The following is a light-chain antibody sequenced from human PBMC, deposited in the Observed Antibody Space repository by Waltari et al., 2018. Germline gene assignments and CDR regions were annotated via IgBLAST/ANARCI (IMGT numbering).Light chain of an antibody. V-gene: IGLV2-8*01. CDR1: TRDVGGYRF. J-gene: IGLJ2*01. Sequence: QSALTQPPSASGSPGQSVTISCTGTTRDVGGYRFVSWYQQHPAKAPKPRIYEVSKRPSGIPDRFSGSKSGNTAYLTVSGLQAEDEADYYCSSYVGSSNLRFGGGTKLTVL. CDR2: EVS. CDR3: SSYVGSSNLR.